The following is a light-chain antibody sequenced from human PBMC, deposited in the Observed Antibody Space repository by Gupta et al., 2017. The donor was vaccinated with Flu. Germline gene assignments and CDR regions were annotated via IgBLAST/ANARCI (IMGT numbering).Light chain of an antibody. J-gene: IGKJ1*01. V-gene: IGKV1-39*01. CDR3: QQRYSTPRT. Sequence: DIQMTQSPSSLSASVGDRVTITCRASQSISSYLNWYQQKQGKAPKLLIYAASSLQSGVPSRFSGSGSGTDFTLTISRLQPEDFATYYCQQRYSTPRTFGQGTKVEIK. CDR2: AAS. CDR1: QSISSY.